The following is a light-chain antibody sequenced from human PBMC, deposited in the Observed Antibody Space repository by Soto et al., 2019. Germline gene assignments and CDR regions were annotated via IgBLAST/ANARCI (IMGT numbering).Light chain of an antibody. CDR3: QHSYSTPIT. CDR2: AAS. J-gene: IGKJ5*01. CDR1: QSISSY. V-gene: IGKV1-39*01. Sequence: DIQMTQSPSSLSASVGDRVTITCRASQSISSYLNWYQQKPGKAPKLLIYAASSLQSGVPSRFSGSGSGTDFTLTISSPQPEDFATYYCQHSYSTPITFGQGTRLEIK.